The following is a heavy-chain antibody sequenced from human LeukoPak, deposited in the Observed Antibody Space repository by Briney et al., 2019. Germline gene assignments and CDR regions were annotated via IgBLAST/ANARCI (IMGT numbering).Heavy chain of an antibody. Sequence: GGSLRLSCAASGFTFSSYAMSWVRQAPGKGLEWVSGISGSGASTYYADSVKGRFTISRDNSKITLYLQMNSLRAEDTAVYYCARDQSGYSSSWCFDYWGQGTLVTVSS. D-gene: IGHD6-13*01. CDR3: ARDQSGYSSSWCFDY. CDR2: ISGSGAST. J-gene: IGHJ4*02. CDR1: GFTFSSYA. V-gene: IGHV3-23*01.